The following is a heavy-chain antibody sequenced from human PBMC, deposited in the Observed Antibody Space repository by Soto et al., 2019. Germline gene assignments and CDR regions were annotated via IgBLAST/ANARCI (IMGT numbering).Heavy chain of an antibody. Sequence: QVQLQQWGAGLLKPSETLSLTCAVYGGSFSGYYWSWIRQPPGKGLEWIGEINHSGSTNYNPSLKSRVTISVDTSKTQFSLKLSSVPAADTAVYYCARGPYTVALRFDYWGQGTLVTVSS. V-gene: IGHV4-34*01. CDR3: ARGPYTVALRFDY. CDR2: INHSGST. J-gene: IGHJ4*02. CDR1: GGSFSGYY. D-gene: IGHD3-16*01.